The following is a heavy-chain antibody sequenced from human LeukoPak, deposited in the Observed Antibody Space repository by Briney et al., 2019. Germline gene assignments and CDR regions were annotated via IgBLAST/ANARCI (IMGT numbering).Heavy chain of an antibody. CDR3: TRVIVGANIRFDP. D-gene: IGHD1-26*01. V-gene: IGHV3-49*04. Sequence: SLRPASTAAGFTLGDYAMSWVRQAPGKGREWVGFIRSIASGGTPEYAAAVKGRFTISRDDSKSIAYLQMKSLKTEDTAVYCSTRVIVGANIRFDPWGQGTLVTVSS. CDR2: IRSIASGGTP. J-gene: IGHJ5*02. CDR1: GFTLGDYA.